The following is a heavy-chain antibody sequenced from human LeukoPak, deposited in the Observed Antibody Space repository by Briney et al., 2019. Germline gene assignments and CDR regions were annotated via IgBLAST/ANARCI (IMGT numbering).Heavy chain of an antibody. CDR3: ARARARTYYYYGMDV. CDR1: GFTFSSYW. D-gene: IGHD1-26*01. V-gene: IGHV3-7*01. CDR2: IKQDGSEK. J-gene: IGHJ6*02. Sequence: GSLRLSCAASGFTFSSYWMSWVRQAPGKGLEWVANIKQDGSEKYYVDSVKGRFTISRDNAKNSLYLQMNSLRVEDTAVYYCARARARTYYYYGMDVWGQGTTVTVSS.